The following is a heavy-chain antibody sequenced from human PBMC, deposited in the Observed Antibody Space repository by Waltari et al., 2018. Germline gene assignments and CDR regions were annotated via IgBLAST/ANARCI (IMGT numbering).Heavy chain of an antibody. CDR3: AKFPLPSIPRPYWYFDL. CDR1: GFTFSSYA. J-gene: IGHJ2*01. CDR2: ISGSGDST. Sequence: EVQLLESGGGLVQPGGSLRLSCAASGFTFSSYAMSWVRQAPGKGREWVSAISGSGDSTDYADSVKGRFTISRDNSKNTLYLQMNSLRAEDTAVYYCAKFPLPSIPRPYWYFDLWGRGTLVTVSS. V-gene: IGHV3-23*01.